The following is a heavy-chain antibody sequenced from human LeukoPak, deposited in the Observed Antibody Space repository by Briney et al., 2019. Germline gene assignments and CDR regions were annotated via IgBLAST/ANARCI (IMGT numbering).Heavy chain of an antibody. D-gene: IGHD4-17*01. V-gene: IGHV4-4*07. CDR3: ARLSTVTTSFDY. CDR1: GGSISSYY. CDR2: IYTSGTT. Sequence: PSETLSLTCTVSGGSISSYYWSWIRQPAGKGLEWIGRIYTSGTTHCNPSLKSRVTMSVDTSKNQFSLKLSSVIAADTAVYYCARLSTVTTSFDYWGQGTLVTVSS. J-gene: IGHJ4*02.